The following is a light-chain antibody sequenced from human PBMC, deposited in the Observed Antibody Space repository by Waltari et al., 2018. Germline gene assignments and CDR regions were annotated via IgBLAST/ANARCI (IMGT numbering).Light chain of an antibody. CDR1: NIGSYS. V-gene: IGLV3-21*01. J-gene: IGLJ1*01. Sequence: SYLLTQPPSVSVAPGETARITCGGKNIGSYSVSWYQQKPGQAPLLGRFFGTDRPSGIPERFSGSRSGNTATLTISRVEVGDDADYYCHVWEKFSDHVFGPGTKVTVL. CDR3: HVWEKFSDHV. CDR2: FGT.